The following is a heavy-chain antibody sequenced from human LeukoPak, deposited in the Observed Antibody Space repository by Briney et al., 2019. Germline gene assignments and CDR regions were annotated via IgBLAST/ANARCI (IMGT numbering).Heavy chain of an antibody. CDR1: GFTVSTNY. D-gene: IGHD3-10*01. J-gene: IGHJ3*02. V-gene: IGHV3-53*01. CDR2: IYSGGST. CDR3: ARDEGYGSGSFDI. Sequence: PGGSLRLSCAASGFTVSTNYMNWVRQAPGKGLEWVSVIYSGGSTYYADSVKGRFTISRDTSKNTLFLQMNSLRVEDTAVYYCARDEGYGSGSFDIWGRGRMVTVSS.